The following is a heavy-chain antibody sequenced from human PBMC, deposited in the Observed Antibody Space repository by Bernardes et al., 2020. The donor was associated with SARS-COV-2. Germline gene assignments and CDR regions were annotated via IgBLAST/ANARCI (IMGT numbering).Heavy chain of an antibody. V-gene: IGHV3-49*03. Sequence: SLRLSCTGSGFNFGEHALVWFRQAPGRGLEWVGFIRSKPYSEKTEYAASVKDRFIISRDDSKSITHLQMNSLKTEDTAIYYCTRDASCGAPDGYNCGAFDLWGQGSLVTVSS. CDR1: GFNFGEHA. CDR3: TRDASCGAPDGYNCGAFDL. CDR2: IRSKPYSEKT. D-gene: IGHD5-12*01. J-gene: IGHJ4*02.